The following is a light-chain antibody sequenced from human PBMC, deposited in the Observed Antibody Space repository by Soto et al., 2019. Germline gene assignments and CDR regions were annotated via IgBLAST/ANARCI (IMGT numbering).Light chain of an antibody. V-gene: IGKV3-20*01. CDR1: QRLSASD. J-gene: IGKJ5*01. Sequence: EIVLTQSPGTLSLSPGQRATLSCRASQRLSASDIAWYQQKPGQAPKFXIYGVSSRATGIPDRFSGSGSGTDFTLTISRLEPEDFAVYHCQQYGSSPLITFGQGTRLEIK. CDR3: QQYGSSPLIT. CDR2: GVS.